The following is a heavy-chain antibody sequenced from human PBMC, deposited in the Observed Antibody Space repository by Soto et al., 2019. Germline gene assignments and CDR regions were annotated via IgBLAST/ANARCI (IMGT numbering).Heavy chain of an antibody. V-gene: IGHV3-23*01. CDR3: ARDANYGMDV. CDR1: GFTFSSYA. Sequence: GGSLRLSCAASGFTFSSYAMSWVRQAPGKGLEWVAAISGNGSSTYYADSVKGRFTISRDNSKNTLYLQMNSLRAEDTAVYYCARDANYGMDVWGQGTTVTVSS. CDR2: ISGNGSST. J-gene: IGHJ6*02.